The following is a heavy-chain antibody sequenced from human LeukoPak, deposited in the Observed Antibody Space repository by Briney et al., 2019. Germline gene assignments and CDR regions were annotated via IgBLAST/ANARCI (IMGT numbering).Heavy chain of an antibody. CDR3: ARDYNWAFDY. CDR1: GFTFRYYS. CDR2: ISGPGSPI. V-gene: IGHV3-48*02. Sequence: GGSLRLSCAASGFTFRYYSMKWLRQAPGKGLEWVSYISGPGSPIDYADSVKGRFTISRDNAKNSLFLQMDSLRDEDTAVYYCARDYNWAFDYRGQGTPVTVSS. D-gene: IGHD5-24*01. J-gene: IGHJ4*02.